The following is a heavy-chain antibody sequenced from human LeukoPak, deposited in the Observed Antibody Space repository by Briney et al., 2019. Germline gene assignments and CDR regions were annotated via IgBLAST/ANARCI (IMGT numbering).Heavy chain of an antibody. V-gene: IGHV4-4*02. CDR3: ASGSGHYYN. D-gene: IGHD3-22*01. Sequence: SETLSLTCAVSGGSISSVNWWSWVRQPPGEGLEWIGEIYHSGSTYYNPSLKSRVTISVDTSKNQFSLKLSSVTAADTAVYYCASGSGHYYNWGQGILVTVSS. J-gene: IGHJ4*02. CDR2: IYHSGST. CDR1: GGSISSVNW.